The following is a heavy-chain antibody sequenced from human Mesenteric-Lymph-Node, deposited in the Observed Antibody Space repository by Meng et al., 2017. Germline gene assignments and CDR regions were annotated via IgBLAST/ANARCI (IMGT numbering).Heavy chain of an antibody. Sequence: VELGGAGGGVAQPGRSLRRSCAGSGFTFSSYGMHWVRQAPGKGLEWVAVIWYDGSNKYYADSVKGRFTISRDNSKNTLYLQMNSPRAEDTAVYYCARESYSYGLSWFDPWGQGTLVTVSS. CDR1: GFTFSSYG. J-gene: IGHJ5*02. V-gene: IGHV3-33*01. CDR2: IWYDGSNK. CDR3: ARESYSYGLSWFDP. D-gene: IGHD5-18*01.